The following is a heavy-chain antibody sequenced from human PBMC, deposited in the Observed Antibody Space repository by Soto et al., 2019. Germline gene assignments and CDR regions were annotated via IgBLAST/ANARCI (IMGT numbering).Heavy chain of an antibody. Sequence: SVKVSCKASGGTFSSYAISWVRQAPGQGLEWMGGIIPIFGTANYAQKFQGRVTITADKSTSTAYMELSSLRSEDTAVYYCARANDYDSSGLYAFDIWGQGTMVTVSS. CDR2: IIPIFGTA. D-gene: IGHD3-22*01. CDR1: GGTFSSYA. V-gene: IGHV1-69*06. J-gene: IGHJ3*02. CDR3: ARANDYDSSGLYAFDI.